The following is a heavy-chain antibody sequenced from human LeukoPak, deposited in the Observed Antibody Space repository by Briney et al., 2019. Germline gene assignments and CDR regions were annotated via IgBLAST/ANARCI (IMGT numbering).Heavy chain of an antibody. CDR2: IIPIFGTA. CDR1: GGTFSSYA. D-gene: IGHD2-2*01. J-gene: IGHJ3*02. V-gene: IGHV1-69*01. Sequence: SVRVSCKASGGTFSSYAISWVRQAPGQGLEWMGGIIPIFGTANYAQKFQGRVTITADESASTAYMELSSLRSEDTAVYYCARAACSSTSCYWSAFDIWGQGTMVTVSS. CDR3: ARAACSSTSCYWSAFDI.